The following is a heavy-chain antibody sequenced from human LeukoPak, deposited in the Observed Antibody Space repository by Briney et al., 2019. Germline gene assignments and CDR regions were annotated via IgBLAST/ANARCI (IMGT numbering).Heavy chain of an antibody. V-gene: IGHV4-39*07. CDR2: INHSGST. CDR1: GGSISSSSYY. J-gene: IGHJ4*02. Sequence: SETLSLTCTVSGGSISSSSYYWGWIRQPPGKGLEWIGEINHSGSTNYNPSLKSRVTISVDTSKNQFSLKLSSVTAADTAVYYCARGPLALLWFGELSRRYYFDYWGQGTLVTVSS. D-gene: IGHD3-10*01. CDR3: ARGPLALLWFGELSRRYYFDY.